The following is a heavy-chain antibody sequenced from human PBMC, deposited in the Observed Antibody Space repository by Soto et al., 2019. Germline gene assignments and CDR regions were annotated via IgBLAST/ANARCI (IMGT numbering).Heavy chain of an antibody. D-gene: IGHD3-3*02. V-gene: IGHV1-3*01. CDR3: ARDTETLGPRANDALDI. CDR2: INAGSGTT. J-gene: IGHJ3*02. CDR1: GYTFSAYT. Sequence: ASVKVSCKATGYTFSAYTMNWVRQAPGQSLEWMGWINAGSGTTKYSQNFQGRVSITRDTSASTVYMELTGLTSEDTAVYYCARDTETLGPRANDALDIWGQGTMVTVSS.